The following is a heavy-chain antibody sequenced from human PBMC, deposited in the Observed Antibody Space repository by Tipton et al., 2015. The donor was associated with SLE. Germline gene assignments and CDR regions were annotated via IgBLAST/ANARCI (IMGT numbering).Heavy chain of an antibody. V-gene: IGHV1-18*01. J-gene: IGHJ6*02. CDR3: ASYWGIWFSPRGSNYYYYYGMDV. CDR2: ISAYNGNT. Sequence: QSGPEVKKPGASVKVSCKASGYTFTSYGISWVRQAPGQGLEWMGWISAYNGNTNYAQKLQGRVTMTTDTSTSTAYMELRSLRSDDTAVYYCASYWGIWFSPRGSNYYYYYGMDVWGQGTTVTVSS. CDR1: GYTFTSYG. D-gene: IGHD3-10*01.